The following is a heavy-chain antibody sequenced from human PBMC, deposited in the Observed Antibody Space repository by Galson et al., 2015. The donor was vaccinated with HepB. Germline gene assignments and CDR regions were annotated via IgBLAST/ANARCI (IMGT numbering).Heavy chain of an antibody. CDR2: ASNDDSIR. V-gene: IGHV3-30*03. CDR1: GFSFRNYG. Sequence: SLRLSCAASGFSFRNYGMPWVRQAPGKGLEWVAFASNDDSIRYYADSVKGRFSISRDNSEHMLYLQLSSLRVADTALYYCARGPSHGAFDYWGQGTLVAVSS. J-gene: IGHJ4*02. D-gene: IGHD3-10*01. CDR3: ARGPSHGAFDY.